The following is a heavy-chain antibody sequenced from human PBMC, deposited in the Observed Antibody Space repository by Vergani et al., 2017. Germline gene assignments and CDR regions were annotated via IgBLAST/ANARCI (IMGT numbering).Heavy chain of an antibody. CDR1: GGSISSYY. J-gene: IGHJ6*02. CDR2: IYYSGST. CDR3: ARLYCSSTSCYGMDV. D-gene: IGHD2-2*01. Sequence: QVQLQESGPGLVQPSETLSLTCTVSGGSISSYYWSWIRQPPGKGLEWIGYIYYSGSTNYNPSLKSRVTISVDTSKNQFSLKLSSVTAADTAVYYCARLYCSSTSCYGMDVWGQGTTVTVSS. V-gene: IGHV4-59*01.